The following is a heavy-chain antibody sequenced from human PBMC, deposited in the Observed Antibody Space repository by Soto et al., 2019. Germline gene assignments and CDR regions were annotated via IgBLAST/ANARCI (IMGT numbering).Heavy chain of an antibody. J-gene: IGHJ4*02. CDR1: GGSISSSNW. Sequence: PSETLSLTCAVSGGSISSSNWWSWVRQPPGKGLEWIGEIYHSGSTNYNPSLESRVTISVDKSKNQFSLKLSSVTAADTAVYYCARETGVLDYYDSSGPRDYWGQGTLVT. D-gene: IGHD3-22*01. V-gene: IGHV4-4*02. CDR3: ARETGVLDYYDSSGPRDY. CDR2: IYHSGST.